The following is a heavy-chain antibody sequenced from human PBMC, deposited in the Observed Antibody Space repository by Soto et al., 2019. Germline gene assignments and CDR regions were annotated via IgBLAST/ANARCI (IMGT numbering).Heavy chain of an antibody. V-gene: IGHV1-69*01. Sequence: QLQLVQSGADVKKPGSSVTVSCKASGGTFSSFTVNWVRQAPGQGLEWMGGFMPILGAANYAPKFQGRVTIIADESTNTGYMELSSLRSEDTAVYYCARGNAFDIWGQGTMVTVS. CDR1: GGTFSSFT. J-gene: IGHJ3*02. CDR2: FMPILGAA. CDR3: ARGNAFDI.